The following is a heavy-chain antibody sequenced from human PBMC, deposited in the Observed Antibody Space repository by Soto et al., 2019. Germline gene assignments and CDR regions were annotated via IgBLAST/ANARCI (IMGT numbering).Heavy chain of an antibody. CDR3: ARQNCSSTSCYNYYYYMDV. Sequence: PGESLKISCKDSGYSFTSYWIGWVRQMPGKGLEWMEIIYPGDSDTRYSPSFQGQVTISADKSISTAYLQWSSLKASDTAMYYCARQNCSSTSCYNYYYYMDVWGKGTTVTVSS. D-gene: IGHD2-2*01. J-gene: IGHJ6*03. CDR2: IYPGDSDT. V-gene: IGHV5-51*01. CDR1: GYSFTSYW.